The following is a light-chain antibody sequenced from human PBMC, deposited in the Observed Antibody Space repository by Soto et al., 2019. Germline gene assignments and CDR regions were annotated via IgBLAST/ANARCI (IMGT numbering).Light chain of an antibody. Sequence: EIVLTQSPATLSLSPGERATLSCRASQSVSSYLAWYQQKPGQAPRLLIYDASNRATGIPARFSGTGSGTDFTLTISRLEPEDFAVYYCQQCGSSFGQGTRLEI. V-gene: IGKV3-11*01. CDR1: QSVSSY. CDR3: QQCGSS. CDR2: DAS. J-gene: IGKJ5*01.